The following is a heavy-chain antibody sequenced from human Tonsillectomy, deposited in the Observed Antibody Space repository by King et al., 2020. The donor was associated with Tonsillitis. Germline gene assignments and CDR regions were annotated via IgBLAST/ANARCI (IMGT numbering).Heavy chain of an antibody. V-gene: IGHV1-46*01. Sequence: QLVQSGAEVKKPGASVKVSCKASGYTFTSYYMHWVRQAPGQGLEWMGIINPSGGSTSYAQKFQGRVTMTRDTSTSTVHMELSSLRSEATAVYYCAIPYGEGGYYYYYGMDFWGQGTTVTVSS. D-gene: IGHD4/OR15-4a*01. CDR2: INPSGGST. CDR3: AIPYGEGGYYYYYGMDF. J-gene: IGHJ6*02. CDR1: GYTFTSYY.